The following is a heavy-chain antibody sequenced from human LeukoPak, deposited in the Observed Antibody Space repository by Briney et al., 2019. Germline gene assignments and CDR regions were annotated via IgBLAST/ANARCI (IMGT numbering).Heavy chain of an antibody. Sequence: GGSLRLSCAASGFTFSSYWMSWVRQAPDKGLEWVANINQDASSINYAGSVKGRFTISRDNAKKSLYLRMNSLRAEDTAVYYCARTGYIDEGFDYWGQGTLVTVSS. CDR1: GFTFSSYW. CDR2: INQDASSI. CDR3: ARTGYIDEGFDY. D-gene: IGHD1-1*01. V-gene: IGHV3-7*04. J-gene: IGHJ4*02.